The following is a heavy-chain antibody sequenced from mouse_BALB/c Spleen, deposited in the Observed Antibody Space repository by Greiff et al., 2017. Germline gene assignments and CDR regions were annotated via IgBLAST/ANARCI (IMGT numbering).Heavy chain of an antibody. Sequence: VKLVESGPGLVQPSQSLSITCTVSGFSLTSYGVHWVRQSPGKGLEWLGVIWSGGSTDYNAAFISRLSISKDNSKSQVFFKMNSLQANDTAIYYCASADYGFFAYWGQGTLVTVSA. J-gene: IGHJ3*01. CDR2: IWSGGST. V-gene: IGHV2-2*02. CDR1: GFSLTSYG. CDR3: ASADYGFFAY. D-gene: IGHD1-2*01.